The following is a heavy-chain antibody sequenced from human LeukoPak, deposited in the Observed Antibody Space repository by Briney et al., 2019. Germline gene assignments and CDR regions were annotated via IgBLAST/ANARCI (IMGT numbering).Heavy chain of an antibody. V-gene: IGHV4-38-2*02. Sequence: SETLSLTCSFSGYSISSGYYWGWIRQPPGQGLEWIGNIYHSGSAYYNPSLKSRVTISVDTSKNQFSLKLSSVTAADTAVYYCAGDFWSGYYFRDWGQGTLVTVSS. D-gene: IGHD3-3*01. CDR2: IYHSGSA. J-gene: IGHJ4*02. CDR3: AGDFWSGYYFRD. CDR1: GYSISSGYY.